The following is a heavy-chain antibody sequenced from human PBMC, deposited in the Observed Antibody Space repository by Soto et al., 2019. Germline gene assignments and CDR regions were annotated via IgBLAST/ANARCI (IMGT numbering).Heavy chain of an antibody. CDR2: IYNGGSP. Sequence: QVQLQESGPGLVKASETLSLTCTVSGGSISTDYWSWIRQPPGKRLEYIGFIYNGGSPNYSPSLASRLTISPDTSKPQSSLSVSAVTAADTAVYYCARGEWFLRGYGMDVWGRGTTVTVS. CDR3: ARGEWFLRGYGMDV. V-gene: IGHV4-59*01. J-gene: IGHJ6*02. CDR1: GGSISTDY. D-gene: IGHD3-3*01.